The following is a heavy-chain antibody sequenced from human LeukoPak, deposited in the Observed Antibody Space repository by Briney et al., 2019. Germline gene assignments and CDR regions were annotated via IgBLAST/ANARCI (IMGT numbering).Heavy chain of an antibody. D-gene: IGHD6-13*01. Sequence: GGSLRLSCAASGFTFSSYSMNWVRQAPGKGLEWVSYISSSSSTIYYADSVKGRFTISRDNAKNSLYLQMNSLRAEDTAVYYCASLGIAAAGMGGYWGQGTLVTVSS. CDR3: ASLGIAAAGMGGY. CDR1: GFTFSSYS. J-gene: IGHJ4*02. V-gene: IGHV3-48*01. CDR2: ISSSSSTI.